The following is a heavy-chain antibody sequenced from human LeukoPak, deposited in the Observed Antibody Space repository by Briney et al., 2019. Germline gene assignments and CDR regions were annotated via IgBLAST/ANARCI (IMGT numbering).Heavy chain of an antibody. J-gene: IGHJ6*02. Sequence: SETLSLTCTVSGGSISSYYWSWIRQPPGKGLEWIGYIYYSGSTNYNPSLKSRVTISVDTSKNQFSLKLSSVTAADTAVYYCARHIYGSGSYYTDYYYGMDVWGQGTTVTVSS. CDR3: ARHIYGSGSYYTDYYYGMDV. CDR1: GGSISSYY. CDR2: IYYSGST. D-gene: IGHD3-10*01. V-gene: IGHV4-59*08.